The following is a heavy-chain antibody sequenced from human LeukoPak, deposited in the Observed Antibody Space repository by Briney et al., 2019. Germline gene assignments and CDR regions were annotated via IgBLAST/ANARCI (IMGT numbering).Heavy chain of an antibody. J-gene: IGHJ6*03. CDR3: ARVQGYYYCMDV. V-gene: IGHV4-4*07. CDR1: GGSIRSYY. Sequence: SETLSLTCTVSGGSIRSYYWSWIRQPAGKGLEWIGRIYTSGSTNYNPSLKSRVTISVDKSKNQFSLKLSSVTAADTAVYYCARVQGYYYCMDVWGKGTTVTVSS. CDR2: IYTSGST.